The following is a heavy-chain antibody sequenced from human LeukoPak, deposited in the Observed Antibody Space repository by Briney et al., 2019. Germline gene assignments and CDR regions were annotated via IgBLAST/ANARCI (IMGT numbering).Heavy chain of an antibody. CDR3: ARVTGSSWSYWYFDL. CDR1: GGSISSYY. V-gene: IGHV4-4*07. CDR2: IYTSGSI. D-gene: IGHD6-13*01. Sequence: PSETLSLTCTVSGGSISSYYWSWIRQPAGKGLEWIGRIYTSGSINYNPSLKSRVTMSVDTSKNQFSLKLSSVTAADTAVYFCARVTGSSWSYWYFDLWGRGTLVTVSS. J-gene: IGHJ2*01.